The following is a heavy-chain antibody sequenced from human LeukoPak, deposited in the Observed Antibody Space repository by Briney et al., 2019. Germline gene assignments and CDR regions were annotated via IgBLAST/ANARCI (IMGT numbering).Heavy chain of an antibody. CDR3: AREIGPIDY. Sequence: GGSLRLSCAASGFSLSAYWMTWVRQAPGKGLEWVANINRDGSQKNHVDSVKGRFTISRDNAKNSLYLQMNSLTAEDTAVYYCAREIGPIDYWGQGTLVTVSS. J-gene: IGHJ4*02. CDR1: GFSLSAYW. CDR2: INRDGSQK. V-gene: IGHV3-7*01.